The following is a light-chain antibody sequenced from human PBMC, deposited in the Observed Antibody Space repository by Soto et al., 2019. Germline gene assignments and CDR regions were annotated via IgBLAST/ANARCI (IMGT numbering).Light chain of an antibody. V-gene: IGLV2-23*01. CDR3: CSYAGTNTFV. J-gene: IGLJ1*01. CDR2: GGN. CDR1: SSDVGSYNL. Sequence: QSALTQPASVSGSPGQSITISCTGSSSDVGSYNLVSWYQQHPGKAPKLMIYGGNKRPSGVSNCFSGSKSANTASLTISGLQTEDEADYYCCSYAGTNTFVFGTGTKVTVL.